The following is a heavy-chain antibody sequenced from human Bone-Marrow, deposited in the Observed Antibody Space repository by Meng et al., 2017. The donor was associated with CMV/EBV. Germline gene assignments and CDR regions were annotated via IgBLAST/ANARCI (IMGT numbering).Heavy chain of an antibody. J-gene: IGHJ4*02. D-gene: IGHD1-7*01. CDR2: ISHSSSYT. CDR1: GFTFSDYY. Sequence: LSCAAYGFTFSDYYMSWVRQTPGKGLEWVSYISHSSSYTNYADSVKGRFTISRDNAKNSLYLQMNSLRAEDTALYFCARRGNYYFDRWGQGTLVTVSS. V-gene: IGHV3-11*06. CDR3: ARRGNYYFDR.